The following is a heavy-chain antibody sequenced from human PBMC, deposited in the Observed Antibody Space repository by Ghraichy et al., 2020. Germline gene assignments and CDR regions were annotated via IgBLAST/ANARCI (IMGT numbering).Heavy chain of an antibody. CDR1: GFSFSRYE. CDR2: ISTSGSTI. Sequence: LSLTCAASGFSFSRYEFHWVRQAPGKGLEWVAYISTSGSTIYYADSVKGRLTISRDNAKSSLYLQMNSLRGVDTAVYYCAREARITLSGAAPRPPGMDVWGQGTRSPSP. V-gene: IGHV3-48*03. J-gene: IGHJ6*02. D-gene: IGHD3-3*01. CDR3: AREARITLSGAAPRPPGMDV.